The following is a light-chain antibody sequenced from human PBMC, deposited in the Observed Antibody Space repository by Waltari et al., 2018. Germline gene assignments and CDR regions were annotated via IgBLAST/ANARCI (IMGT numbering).Light chain of an antibody. Sequence: EIVLTQSPGTLSLSPGERVTLSCRASQSVTSSYLAWYQHKPCQAPRLLIYSASNRATGIPDRFSGSGSVTDVTLTSRRLEPEDFAVYCCQQYGSSPPTFGQGTKVEIK. V-gene: IGKV3-20*01. CDR2: SAS. CDR1: QSVTSSY. J-gene: IGKJ1*01. CDR3: QQYGSSPPT.